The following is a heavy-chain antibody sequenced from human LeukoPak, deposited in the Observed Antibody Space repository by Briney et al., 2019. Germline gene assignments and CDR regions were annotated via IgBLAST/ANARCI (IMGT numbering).Heavy chain of an antibody. Sequence: ASVKVSCKASGYTFTSYGISWVRQAPGQGLEWMGWISAYNGNTNYAQKLQGRVTMTTDTSTSTAYMELRSLRSDDTAVYYCARDRPHSGWHIAYYYYYYMDVWGKGTTVTVSS. J-gene: IGHJ6*03. D-gene: IGHD6-19*01. CDR3: ARDRPHSGWHIAYYYYYYMDV. V-gene: IGHV1-18*01. CDR1: GYTFTSYG. CDR2: ISAYNGNT.